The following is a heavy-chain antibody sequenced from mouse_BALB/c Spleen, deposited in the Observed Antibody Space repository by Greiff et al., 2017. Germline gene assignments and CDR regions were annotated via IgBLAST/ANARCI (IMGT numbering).Heavy chain of an antibody. J-gene: IGHJ2*01. CDR1: GFTFSSYA. CDR2: ISSGGSYT. V-gene: IGHV5-9-4*01. Sequence: EVKLMESGGGLVKPGGSLKLSCAASGFTFSSYAMSWVRQSPEKRLEWVAEISSGGSYTYYPDTVTGRFTISRDNAKNTLYLEMSSLRSEDTAMYYCARVSSGYVDYWGQGTTLTVSS. CDR3: ARVSSGYVDY. D-gene: IGHD3-1*01.